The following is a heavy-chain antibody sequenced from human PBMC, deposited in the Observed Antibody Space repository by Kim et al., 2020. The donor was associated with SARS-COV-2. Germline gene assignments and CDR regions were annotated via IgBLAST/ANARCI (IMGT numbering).Heavy chain of an antibody. D-gene: IGHD4-17*01. V-gene: IGHV3-49*02. Sequence: SVKGRFINSRDDSKSITYLQMNSLKTEDTAVYYCTRAGVTTVVPRGYFDYWGQGTLVTVSS. CDR3: TRAGVTTVVPRGYFDY. J-gene: IGHJ4*02.